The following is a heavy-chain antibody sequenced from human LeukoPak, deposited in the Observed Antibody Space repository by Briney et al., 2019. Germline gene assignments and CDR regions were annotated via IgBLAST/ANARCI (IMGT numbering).Heavy chain of an antibody. V-gene: IGHV1-69*05. CDR1: GGTFRNYA. Sequence: SVKVSCKASGGTFRNYAINWVRQAPGQGLEWMGGIIPLFGSANYAEKFQGRVTITMDDSTTTVYMVVSSLRSDDTAVYYCARGDVGDGYDEGGYYYYMDVWGRGTTVSVS. D-gene: IGHD5-24*01. CDR2: IIPLFGSA. J-gene: IGHJ6*03. CDR3: ARGDVGDGYDEGGYYYYMDV.